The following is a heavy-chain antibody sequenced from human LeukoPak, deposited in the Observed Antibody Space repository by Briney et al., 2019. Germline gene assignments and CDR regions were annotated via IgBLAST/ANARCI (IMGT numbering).Heavy chain of an antibody. CDR1: GFTFSSYS. V-gene: IGHV3-48*01. D-gene: IGHD3-9*01. Sequence: GGSLRLSCAASGFTFSSYSMNWVRQAPGKGLEWVSYISSSSNIISYADSVKGRFTISRDNAKNSLYLQMNSLRAEDTAVYYCARNDDILTGYYQLDYWGQGTLVTVSS. J-gene: IGHJ4*02. CDR3: ARNDDILTGYYQLDY. CDR2: ISSSSNII.